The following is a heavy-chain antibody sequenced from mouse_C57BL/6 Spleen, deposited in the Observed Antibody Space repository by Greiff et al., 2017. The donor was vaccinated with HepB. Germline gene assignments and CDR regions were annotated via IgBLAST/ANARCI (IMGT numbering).Heavy chain of an antibody. CDR2: ISYDGSN. D-gene: IGHD1-1*01. CDR3: AHGSSDWYFDV. J-gene: IGHJ1*01. CDR1: GYSITSGYY. Sequence: EVQLQESGPGLVKPSQSLSLTCSVTGYSITSGYYWNWIRQFPGNKLEWMGYISYDGSNNYNPSLKNRISITRDTSKNQFFLKLNSVTTEDTATYYCAHGSSDWYFDVWGPGTTVTVSS. V-gene: IGHV3-6*01.